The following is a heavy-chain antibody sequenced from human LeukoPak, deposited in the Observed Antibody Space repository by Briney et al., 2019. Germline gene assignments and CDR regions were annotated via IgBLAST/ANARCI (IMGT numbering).Heavy chain of an antibody. CDR3: ARAVDAAAGSPYYYYMDV. V-gene: IGHV4-4*07. CDR1: GGSISSYY. J-gene: IGHJ6*03. D-gene: IGHD6-13*01. CDR2: IYTSGST. Sequence: SETLSLTCTVSGGSISSYYWSWIRQPAGKGLEWIGRIYTSGSTSYNPSLKRGVTMSVDKAKDQCSLKLSSVTAADTAVYYWARAVDAAAGSPYYYYMDVWGKGTTVTVFS.